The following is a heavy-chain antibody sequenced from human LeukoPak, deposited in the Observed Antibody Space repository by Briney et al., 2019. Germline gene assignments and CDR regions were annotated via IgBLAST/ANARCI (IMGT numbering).Heavy chain of an antibody. D-gene: IGHD3-22*01. CDR3: ARDMLEGYYDSSGYFGY. Sequence: ASVKVSCKASGYTFTGYYMHWVRQAPGQGVEWMGWINPNSGGTNYAQKFQGRVTMTRDTSISTAYMELSRLRSDDTAVYYCARDMLEGYYDSSGYFGYWGQGTLVTVSS. CDR1: GYTFTGYY. V-gene: IGHV1-2*02. J-gene: IGHJ4*02. CDR2: INPNSGGT.